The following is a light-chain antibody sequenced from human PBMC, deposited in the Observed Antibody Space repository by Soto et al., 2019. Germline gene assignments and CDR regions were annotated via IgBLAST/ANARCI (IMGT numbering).Light chain of an antibody. CDR2: AAS. V-gene: IGKV3-20*01. CDR1: QTISSSY. CDR3: PQFGGSPLFT. Sequence: EIVLTQSPGTLSLSPGERATLSCRASQTISSSYLAWYQQKPGQAPRLLIYAASTRATGIPDRFSGSGSGTEFTLPINRLEPEDFAVYFCPQFGGSPLFTFGPGTKVDIK. J-gene: IGKJ3*01.